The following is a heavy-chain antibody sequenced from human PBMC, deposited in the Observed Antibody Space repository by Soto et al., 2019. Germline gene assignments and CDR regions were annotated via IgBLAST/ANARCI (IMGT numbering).Heavy chain of an antibody. Sequence: GGSLRLSCAASGFTVSSNYMSWVRQAPGKGLEWVSVIYSGGSTYYADSVKGRFTISRDNSKNTLYLQMNSLRAEDTAVYYCARDIVLVPAAHGNVWGQGTTVTVS. CDR1: GFTVSSNY. D-gene: IGHD2-2*01. J-gene: IGHJ6*02. V-gene: IGHV3-53*01. CDR2: IYSGGST. CDR3: ARDIVLVPAAHGNV.